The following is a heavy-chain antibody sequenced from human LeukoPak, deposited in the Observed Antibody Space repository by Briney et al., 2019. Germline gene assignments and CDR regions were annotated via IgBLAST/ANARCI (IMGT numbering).Heavy chain of an antibody. D-gene: IGHD2-15*01. CDR2: ISYDGSNK. CDR1: GFTFRTCG. J-gene: IGHJ4*02. Sequence: PGGSLRLSCAASGFTFRTCGMHWVRQAPGKGLEWVAVISYDGSNKYYADSVKGRFTISRDNSKNTLYLQMNSLRAEDTAVYYCAKPDTETDIVVVVAAPPPFDYWGQGTLVTVSS. V-gene: IGHV3-30*18. CDR3: AKPDTETDIVVVVAAPPPFDY.